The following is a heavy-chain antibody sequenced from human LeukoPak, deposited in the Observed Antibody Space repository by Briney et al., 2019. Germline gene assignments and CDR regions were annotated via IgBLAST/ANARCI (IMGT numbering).Heavy chain of an antibody. CDR2: ISSSSSTI. Sequence: GGSLRLSCAASGFTFSSYSMNWVRQAPGKGLEWVSYISSSSSTIYYADSVKGRFTISRDNAKNSLYLQMNSLRDEDTAVYYRAGGYSSSWYSPYFDYWGQGTLVTVSS. J-gene: IGHJ4*02. V-gene: IGHV3-48*02. CDR3: AGGYSSSWYSPYFDY. CDR1: GFTFSSYS. D-gene: IGHD6-13*01.